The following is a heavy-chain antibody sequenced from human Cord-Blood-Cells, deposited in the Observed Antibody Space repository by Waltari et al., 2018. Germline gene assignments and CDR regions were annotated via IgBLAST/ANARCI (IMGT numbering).Heavy chain of an antibody. Sequence: QVHLQEPGPGLVKHSATLSLTCTVSGGSVSSGSYYWSWIRQPPGKGLQGIGYIYYSGSTNNHPSLKSRVTISVDTSKNQFSLKLSSVTAADTAVYYCARVEGSKAGVLFDYWGQGTLVTVSS. V-gene: IGHV4-61*01. D-gene: IGHD3-10*01. CDR2: IYYSGST. CDR3: ARVEGSKAGVLFDY. J-gene: IGHJ4*02. CDR1: GGSVSSGSYY.